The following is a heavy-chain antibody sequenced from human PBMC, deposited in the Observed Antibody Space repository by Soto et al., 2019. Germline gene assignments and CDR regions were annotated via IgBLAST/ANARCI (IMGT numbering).Heavy chain of an antibody. CDR1: GGTFSSYA. CDR3: ARGSRQQLVLSYYYYGMDV. Sequence: QVQLVQSGAEVKKPGSSVKVSCKASGGTFSSYAISWVRQAPGQGLEWMGGIIPIFGTANYAQKFQGSVTITADESTSTAYMELSSLRSEDTAVYYCARGSRQQLVLSYYYYGMDVCGQGTTVTVS. V-gene: IGHV1-69*01. CDR2: IIPIFGTA. J-gene: IGHJ6*02. D-gene: IGHD6-13*01.